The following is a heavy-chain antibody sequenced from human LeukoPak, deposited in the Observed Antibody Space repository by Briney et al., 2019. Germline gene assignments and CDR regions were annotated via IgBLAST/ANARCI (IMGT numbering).Heavy chain of an antibody. CDR2: ISGSGGST. J-gene: IGHJ4*02. V-gene: IGHV3-23*01. CDR1: GFTFSSYA. D-gene: IGHD4-23*01. Sequence: GGSLRLSCAASGFTFSSYAMSWVRQAPGKGLEWVSAISGSGGSTYYADSVKGRFTISRDNSKNTLYLQMNSLRAEDTAVYYCAKATLRTTVVKGVLDYWGQGTLVTVSS. CDR3: AKATLRTTVVKGVLDY.